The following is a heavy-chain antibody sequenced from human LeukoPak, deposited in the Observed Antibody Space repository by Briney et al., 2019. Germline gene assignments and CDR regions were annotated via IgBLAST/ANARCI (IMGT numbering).Heavy chain of an antibody. CDR3: ARVAGSIDY. CDR2: MNPNSGYT. Sequence: ASVKVSCKASGYTFTTYDINWVRQATGQGLEWMGWMNPNSGYTGYAQKFQGRVTITRDTSISTAYMELSSLRSEDTAEYYCARVAGSIDYWGQGTLVTVSS. V-gene: IGHV1-8*03. CDR1: GYTFTTYD. J-gene: IGHJ4*02. D-gene: IGHD6-19*01.